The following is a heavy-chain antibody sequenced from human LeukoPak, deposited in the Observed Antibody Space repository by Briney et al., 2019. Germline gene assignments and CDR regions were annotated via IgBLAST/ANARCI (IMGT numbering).Heavy chain of an antibody. V-gene: IGHV4-34*01. CDR1: GGSFSGYY. Sequence: SETLSLTCAVYGGSFSGYYWSWIRQPPGKGLEWIGEINHSGSTNYNPSLKSRVTISVDMSKNQFSLKLSSVTAADTAVYYCARGLSTRSVNWGQGTLVTVSS. CDR2: INHSGST. CDR3: ARGLSTRSVN. J-gene: IGHJ4*02. D-gene: IGHD4-11*01.